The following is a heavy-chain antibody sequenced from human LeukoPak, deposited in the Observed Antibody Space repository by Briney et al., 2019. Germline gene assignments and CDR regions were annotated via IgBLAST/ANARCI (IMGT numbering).Heavy chain of an antibody. D-gene: IGHD2-2*02. V-gene: IGHV1-69*13. CDR1: GYTFTSYG. CDR3: ARDHTEGRANWFDP. J-gene: IGHJ5*02. CDR2: IIPIFGTA. Sequence: SVKVSCKASGYTFTSYGISWVRQAPGQGLEWMGGIIPIFGTANYAQKFQGRVTITADESTSTAYMELSSLRSEDTAVYYCARDHTEGRANWFDPWGQGTLVTVSS.